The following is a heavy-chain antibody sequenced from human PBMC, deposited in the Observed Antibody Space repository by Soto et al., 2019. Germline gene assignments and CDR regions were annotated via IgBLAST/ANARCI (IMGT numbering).Heavy chain of an antibody. CDR2: IIPILGIA. Sequence: QVQLVQSGAEVKKPGSSVKVSCKASGGTFSSYTISWVRQAPGQGLEWMGRIIPILGIANYAQKFQGRVTITADKSTXXAXMXXSSLRSEDTAVYYCARDRTDIVATTSRGERWYFDLWGRGTLVTVSS. CDR3: ARDRTDIVATTSRGERWYFDL. CDR1: GGTFSSYT. J-gene: IGHJ2*01. V-gene: IGHV1-69*08. D-gene: IGHD5-12*01.